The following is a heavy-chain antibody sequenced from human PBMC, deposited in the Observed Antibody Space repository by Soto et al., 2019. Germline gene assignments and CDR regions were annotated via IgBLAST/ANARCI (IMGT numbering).Heavy chain of an antibody. J-gene: IGHJ6*02. D-gene: IGHD2-2*02. Sequence: PWWSLRLCCATSGFTFSNFDMHWLRQVPGKGLEWVSAIGAARDPYYLGSVKGRFTISRENAKNSVYLQMNDLRAGDSAVYYCARAYTGRLPRRADYYYAMDVWGQGTTVTVSS. CDR2: IGAARDP. CDR1: GFTFSNFD. V-gene: IGHV3-13*05. CDR3: ARAYTGRLPRRADYYYAMDV.